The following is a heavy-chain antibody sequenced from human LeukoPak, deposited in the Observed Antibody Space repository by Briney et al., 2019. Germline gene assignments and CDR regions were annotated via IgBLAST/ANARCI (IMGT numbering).Heavy chain of an antibody. Sequence: SVKVSCKASGGTFSSYAISWVRQAPGQGLEWMGGIIPIFGTANYAQKFQGRVTITADKSTSTAYVELSSLRSEDTAVYYCASPAYYYGSGSLGNWFDPWGQGTLVTVSS. J-gene: IGHJ5*02. CDR1: GGTFSSYA. D-gene: IGHD3-10*01. V-gene: IGHV1-69*06. CDR3: ASPAYYYGSGSLGNWFDP. CDR2: IIPIFGTA.